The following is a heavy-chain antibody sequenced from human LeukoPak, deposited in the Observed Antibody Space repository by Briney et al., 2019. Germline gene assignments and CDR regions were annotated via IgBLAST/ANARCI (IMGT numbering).Heavy chain of an antibody. CDR1: GYTFTSYD. CDR2: MNPNSGNT. V-gene: IGHV1-8*01. CDR3: ARASYRAVTHLIYYYYYYMDV. J-gene: IGHJ6*03. D-gene: IGHD4-17*01. Sequence: GASVKVSCKASGYTFTSYDINWVRQATGQGLEWMGWMNPNSGNTGYAQKFQGRVTMNRNTSISTSYMELSSLRSEDTAVYYCARASYRAVTHLIYYYYYYMDVWGKGTTVTVSS.